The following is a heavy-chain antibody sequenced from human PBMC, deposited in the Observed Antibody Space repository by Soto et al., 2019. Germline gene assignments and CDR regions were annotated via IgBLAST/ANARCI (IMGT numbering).Heavy chain of an antibody. J-gene: IGHJ4*02. Sequence: QLQLQESGSGLVKPSQTLSLTCAVSGGSISSGGYSWSWIRQPPGKGLEWMGYIYHSGSTYYNPSLKSRVTIPVDRSKNQFSLKLSSVTAADTAVYYCARDYGGNSGFDYWGQGTLVTVSS. V-gene: IGHV4-30-2*01. CDR2: IYHSGST. CDR1: GGSISSGGYS. D-gene: IGHD4-17*01. CDR3: ARDYGGNSGFDY.